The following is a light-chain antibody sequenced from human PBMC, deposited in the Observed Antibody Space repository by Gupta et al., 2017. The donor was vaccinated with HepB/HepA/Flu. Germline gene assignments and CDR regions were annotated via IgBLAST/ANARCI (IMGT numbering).Light chain of an antibody. V-gene: IGLV2-11*01. CDR1: SSDIGGNKF. CDR2: DVN. CDR3: CSYAGAYWV. Sequence: QSALTQPRSVSGSPGQSVTISCTGTSSDIGGNKFVSWYQQHPGKAPKMMIYDVNKRPSGGPDRFSGSKSGNTAALTISGLQAEDEADYYCCSYAGAYWVFGGGTKLTVL. J-gene: IGLJ3*02.